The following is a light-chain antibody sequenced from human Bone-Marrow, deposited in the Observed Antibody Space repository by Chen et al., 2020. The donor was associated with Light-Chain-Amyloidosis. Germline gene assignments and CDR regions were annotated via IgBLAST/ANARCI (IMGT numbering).Light chain of an antibody. J-gene: IGLJ3*02. CDR3: QSYQGSRQGV. CDR1: SGSIATNY. V-gene: IGLV6-57*01. Sequence: NFMLTQPHSVSDSPGNTVIISCPRSSGSIATNYVQWYQQRPGSSPTIVIYEDDQRPSGVPARFTGTIERASDSASLTSSGLKAEDEAADYCQSYQGSRQGVFGGGTKLTV. CDR2: EDD.